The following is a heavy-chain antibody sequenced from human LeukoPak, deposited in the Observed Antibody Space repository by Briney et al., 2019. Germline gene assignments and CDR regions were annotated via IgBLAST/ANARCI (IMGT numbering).Heavy chain of an antibody. CDR2: ISTSSSYI. J-gene: IGHJ6*03. Sequence: GGSLRLSCAASRFTFSSYVMKWVRQVPGKGLEWVSSISTSSSYIYYADSVKGRFTISRDNAKNSLYLQMNSLRAEDTAVYYCARATWDPNYYYYMDVWGKGTTVTISS. CDR3: ARATWDPNYYYYMDV. V-gene: IGHV3-21*01. CDR1: RFTFSSYV. D-gene: IGHD1-26*01.